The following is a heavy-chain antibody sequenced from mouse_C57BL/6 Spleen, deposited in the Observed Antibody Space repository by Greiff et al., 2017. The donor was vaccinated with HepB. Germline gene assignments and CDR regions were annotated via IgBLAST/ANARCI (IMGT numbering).Heavy chain of an antibody. CDR2: INPNNGGT. J-gene: IGHJ3*01. Sequence: EVQLQQSGPELVKPGASVKISCKASGYTFTDYYMNWVKQSHGKSLEWIGDINPNNGGTSYNQKFKGKATLTVDKSSSTAYMELRSLTSEDSAVYYCARAGKGDYEVFAYWGQGTLVTVSA. D-gene: IGHD2-4*01. CDR1: GYTFTDYY. CDR3: ARAGKGDYEVFAY. V-gene: IGHV1-26*01.